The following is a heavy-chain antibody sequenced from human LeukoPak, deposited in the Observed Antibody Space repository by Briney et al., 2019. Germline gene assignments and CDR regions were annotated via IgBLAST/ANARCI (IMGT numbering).Heavy chain of an antibody. J-gene: IGHJ4*02. V-gene: IGHV3-30-3*01. Sequence: GGSLRLSCAASGFTFSSYAMSWVRQAPGKGLEWVAVISYDGSNKYYADSVKGRFTISRDNSKSTLYLQMNSLRAEDTAVYYCARDSAAAGISGRDYWGQGTLVTVSS. CDR1: GFTFSSYA. D-gene: IGHD6-13*01. CDR3: ARDSAAAGISGRDY. CDR2: ISYDGSNK.